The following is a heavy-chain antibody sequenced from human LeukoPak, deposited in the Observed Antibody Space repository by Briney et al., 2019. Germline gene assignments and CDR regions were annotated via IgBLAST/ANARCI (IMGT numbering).Heavy chain of an antibody. D-gene: IGHD3-22*01. CDR1: GGTFSTYA. Sequence: EASVKVSCKASGGTFSTYAISWVRQAPGQGLEWMGRIIPILGIANYAQKFQGRVTITADKSTSTAYMELSSLRSEDTAVYYCARDYYDSSGYPEEQGDYWGQGTLVTVSS. CDR3: ARDYYDSSGYPEEQGDY. CDR2: IIPILGIA. J-gene: IGHJ4*02. V-gene: IGHV1-69*04.